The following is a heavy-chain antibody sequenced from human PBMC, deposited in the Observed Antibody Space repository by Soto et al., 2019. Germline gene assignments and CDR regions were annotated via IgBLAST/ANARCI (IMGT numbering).Heavy chain of an antibody. Sequence: GGSLRLSCAASGFTFSSYWMSWVRQAPGKGLEWVANIRQDGSEKYYVDSVKGRFTISRGNAKNSLYLQMNSLRAEDTAVYYCARDLDGYNPVEYFDYWGQGT. CDR1: GFTFSSYW. D-gene: IGHD5-12*01. CDR3: ARDLDGYNPVEYFDY. CDR2: IRQDGSEK. J-gene: IGHJ4*02. V-gene: IGHV3-7*01.